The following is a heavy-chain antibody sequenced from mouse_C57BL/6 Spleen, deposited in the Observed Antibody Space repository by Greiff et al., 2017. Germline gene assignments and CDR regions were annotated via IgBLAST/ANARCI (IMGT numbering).Heavy chain of an antibody. CDR1: GYTFTDHT. V-gene: IGHV1-78*01. D-gene: IGHD1-1*01. CDR3: ARGTTVRRDAMDY. J-gene: IGHJ4*01. CDR2: IYPRDGST. Sequence: VHLVESDAELVKPGASVKISCKVSGYTFTDHTIHWMKQRPEQGLEWIGYIYPRDGSTKYNEKFKGKATLTADKSSSTAYMQLNSLTSEDSAVYFCARGTTVRRDAMDYWGQGTSVTVSS.